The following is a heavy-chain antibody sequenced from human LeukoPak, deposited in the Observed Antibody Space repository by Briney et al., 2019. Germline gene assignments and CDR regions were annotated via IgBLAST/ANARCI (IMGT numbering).Heavy chain of an antibody. CDR3: AREGRLAGYSSGWYDF. J-gene: IGHJ5*01. CDR1: GFTFSSYW. V-gene: IGHV3-74*01. Sequence: GGSLRLSCAASGFTFSSYWMSWVRQAPGKGLVWVSRINTDGSSTSYADSVKGRFTISRDNAKNTLYLQMNSLRAEDTAVYYCAREGRLAGYSSGWYDFWGQGTLVTVSS. D-gene: IGHD6-19*01. CDR2: INTDGSST.